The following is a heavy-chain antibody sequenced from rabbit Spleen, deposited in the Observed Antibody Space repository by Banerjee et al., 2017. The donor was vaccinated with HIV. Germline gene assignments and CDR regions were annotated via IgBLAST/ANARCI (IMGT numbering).Heavy chain of an antibody. V-gene: IGHV1S40*01. CDR2: IYTGSTGTT. Sequence: QQLVESGGDLVKPGASLTLTCTASGFDLSSYYYVCWVRQAPGKGLEWIACIYTGSTGTTDYASWAKGRFTISKTSSTTVTLQMTSLTAADTATYFCARNFDLWGPGTLVTVS. CDR3: ARNFDL. CDR1: GFDLSSYYY. J-gene: IGHJ4*01.